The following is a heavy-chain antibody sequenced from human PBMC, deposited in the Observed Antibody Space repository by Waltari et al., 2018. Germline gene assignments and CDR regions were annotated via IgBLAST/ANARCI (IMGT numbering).Heavy chain of an antibody. D-gene: IGHD3-9*01. CDR1: WFSLTTHAAG. CDR2: IYWNDNK. Sequence: QITLKESGPTVVKPTHPLTLTCSVSWFSLTTHAAGVGWVRQPPGKALEWLALIYWNDNKRYSPSLKSRLTIPKDTSKNQVVLTMTYMDPMDTATYYCAYANDILSGYFDYWGQGTLVTVSS. CDR3: AYANDILSGYFDY. J-gene: IGHJ4*02. V-gene: IGHV2-5*01.